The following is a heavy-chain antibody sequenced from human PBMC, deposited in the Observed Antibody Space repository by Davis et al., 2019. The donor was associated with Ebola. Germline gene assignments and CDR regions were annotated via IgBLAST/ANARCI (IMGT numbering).Heavy chain of an antibody. J-gene: IGHJ6*02. Sequence: SETLSLTCAVYGGSFSGYYWSWIRQPPGKGLGWIGEINHSGNTNYNPSLKSRVTISVDTSKNQFSLKLSSVTAADTAVYYCARGSKLYGSGSYYNRHYYGMDVWGQGTTVTVSS. D-gene: IGHD3-10*01. CDR2: INHSGNT. CDR1: GGSFSGYY. V-gene: IGHV4-34*01. CDR3: ARGSKLYGSGSYYNRHYYGMDV.